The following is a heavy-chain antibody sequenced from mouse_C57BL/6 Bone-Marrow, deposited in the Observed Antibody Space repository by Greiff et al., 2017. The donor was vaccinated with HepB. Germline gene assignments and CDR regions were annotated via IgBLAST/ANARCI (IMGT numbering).Heavy chain of an antibody. CDR1: GYTFTSYG. D-gene: IGHD2-1*01. CDR2: IYPRSGNT. V-gene: IGHV1-81*01. J-gene: IGHJ2*01. CDR3: ARWVYGNYKELYYFDY. Sequence: VQLQQSGAELARPGASVKLSCKASGYTFTSYGISWVKQRTGQGLEWIGEIYPRSGNTYYNEKFKGKATLAADKSSSTAYMELRSLTSEDSAVYVCARWVYGNYKELYYFDYWGQGTTLTVSS.